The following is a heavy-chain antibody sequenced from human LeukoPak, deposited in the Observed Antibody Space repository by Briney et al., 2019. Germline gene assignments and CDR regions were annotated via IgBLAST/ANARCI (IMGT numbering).Heavy chain of an antibody. V-gene: IGHV3-21*04. Sequence: PGGSLRLSCAASGFTFGRYRMSWVRQAPGKGLEWVSDISITGGDINYADSVKGRFTISRDNAKNTLYLHMNSLRAEDTAVYYCERGGGWDADYYHGMDVWGQGTMVTVSS. CDR2: ISITGGDI. CDR3: ERGGGWDADYYHGMDV. CDR1: GFTFGRYR. J-gene: IGHJ6*02. D-gene: IGHD6-19*01.